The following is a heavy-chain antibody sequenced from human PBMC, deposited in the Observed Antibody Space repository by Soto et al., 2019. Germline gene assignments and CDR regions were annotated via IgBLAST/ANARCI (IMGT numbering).Heavy chain of an antibody. J-gene: IGHJ6*02. CDR3: ARVGPTVTTDLTLDYYYGMDG. D-gene: IGHD4-4*01. Sequence: AASVKVSCKASGYTFTSYAMHWVRQAPGQRLEWMGWINAGNGNTKYSQKFQGRVTITRDTSASTAYMELSSLRSEDTAVYYCARVGPTVTTDLTLDYYYGMDGWGQGTTVTFSS. CDR2: INAGNGNT. CDR1: GYTFTSYA. V-gene: IGHV1-3*01.